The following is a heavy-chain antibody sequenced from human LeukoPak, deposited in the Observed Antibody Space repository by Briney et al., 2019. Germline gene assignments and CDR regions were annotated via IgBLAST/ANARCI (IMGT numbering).Heavy chain of an antibody. Sequence: SETLSLTCTVSGGSVSSGIYSWSWIRQPPGKGLEWIGYIYYSGSSNYNPSLMSRVATSVDTSKNQFSLKLGSVTAADAAVYYCARGESSNWSFDYWGQGTLVTVSS. J-gene: IGHJ4*02. CDR2: IYYSGSS. V-gene: IGHV4-61*01. CDR1: GGSVSSGIYS. D-gene: IGHD6-13*01. CDR3: ARGESSNWSFDY.